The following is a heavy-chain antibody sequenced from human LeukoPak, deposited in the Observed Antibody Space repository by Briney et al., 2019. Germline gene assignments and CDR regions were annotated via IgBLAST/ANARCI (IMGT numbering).Heavy chain of an antibody. CDR1: GFTFSSYG. CDR2: ISYDGSNK. Sequence: PGRSLRLSCAASGFTFSSYGMHWVRQAPGKGLEWVAVISYDGSNKYYADSVKGRFTISRDNSKNTLYLQMNSLRAEGTAVYYCAKDRGYSGYDYFGHFDYWGQGTLVTVSS. V-gene: IGHV3-30*18. D-gene: IGHD5-12*01. CDR3: AKDRGYSGYDYFGHFDY. J-gene: IGHJ4*02.